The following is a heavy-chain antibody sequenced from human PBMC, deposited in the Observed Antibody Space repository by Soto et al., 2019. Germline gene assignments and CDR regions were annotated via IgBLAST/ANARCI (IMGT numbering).Heavy chain of an antibody. CDR1: GFTFSSYW. J-gene: IGHJ6*02. V-gene: IGHV3-74*01. CDR2: INSDGSST. CDR3: AREVRDPYYYYGMDV. Sequence: GGSLRLSCAASGFTFSSYWMHWVRQAPGKGLVWVSRINSDGSSTSYADSVKGRFTISRDNAKNTLYLQMNSLRAEDTAVYYCAREVRDPYYYYGMDVWGQGTTVTVSS.